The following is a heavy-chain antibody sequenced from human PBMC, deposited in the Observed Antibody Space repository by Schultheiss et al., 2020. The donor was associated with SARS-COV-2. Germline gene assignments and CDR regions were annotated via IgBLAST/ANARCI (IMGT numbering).Heavy chain of an antibody. CDR2: ISSNGGST. CDR1: GFTFSSYA. CDR3: AKITSSYSSYYYYGMDV. J-gene: IGHJ6*02. D-gene: IGHD6-13*01. V-gene: IGHV3-64D*06. Sequence: GGSLRLSCSASGFTFSSYAMHWVRQAPGKGLEYVSAISSNGGSTYYADSVKGRFTISRDNSKNTLYLQMNSLRAEDTAVYYCAKITSSYSSYYYYGMDVWGQGTTVTVSS.